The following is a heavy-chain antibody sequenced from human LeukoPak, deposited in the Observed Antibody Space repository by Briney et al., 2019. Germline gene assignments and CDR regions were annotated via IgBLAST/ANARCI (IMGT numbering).Heavy chain of an antibody. Sequence: ASVKVSCKASGGTFSSYAISWVRQAPGQGLEWMGGIIPIFGTANYAQKFQGRVTITADESTSTAYMELRSLRSEDTAVYYCARTGEWLLYSGFDYWGQGTLVTVSS. CDR1: GGTFSSYA. J-gene: IGHJ4*02. V-gene: IGHV1-69*13. CDR3: ARTGEWLLYSGFDY. CDR2: IIPIFGTA. D-gene: IGHD3-3*01.